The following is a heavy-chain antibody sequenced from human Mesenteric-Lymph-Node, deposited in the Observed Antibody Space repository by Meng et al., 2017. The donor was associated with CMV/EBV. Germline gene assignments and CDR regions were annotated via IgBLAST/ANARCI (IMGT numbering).Heavy chain of an antibody. CDR2: IKQDGSEK. D-gene: IGHD2-15*01. J-gene: IGHJ4*02. CDR3: ARESRSAGWSRFYFDS. CDR1: GFTFSSYW. Sequence: GESLKISCAASGFTFSSYWMSWVRQAPGKGLEWVANIKQDGSEKYYVDSVKGRFTISRDNAKNSRYLQMNSLRAEDTAVYYCARESRSAGWSRFYFDSWGQGTLVTVSS. V-gene: IGHV3-7*01.